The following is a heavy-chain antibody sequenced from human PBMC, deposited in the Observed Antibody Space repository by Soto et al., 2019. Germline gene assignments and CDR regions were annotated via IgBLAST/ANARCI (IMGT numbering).Heavy chain of an antibody. CDR1: GGTFSSYT. D-gene: IGHD3-16*01. Sequence: SVKVSCKASGGTFSSYTISWVRQAPGQGLEWMGRIIPILGIANYAQKFQGRVTITADKSTSTAYMELSSLRSEDTAVYYCASDYVSEGASDYWGQGTLVTVSS. V-gene: IGHV1-69*02. J-gene: IGHJ4*02. CDR3: ASDYVSEGASDY. CDR2: IIPILGIA.